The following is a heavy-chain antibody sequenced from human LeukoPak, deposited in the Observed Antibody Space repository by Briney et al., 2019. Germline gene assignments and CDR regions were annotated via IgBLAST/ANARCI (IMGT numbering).Heavy chain of an antibody. D-gene: IGHD1-7*01. CDR2: INSDGSST. V-gene: IGHV3-74*01. CDR1: GSTFSSYW. J-gene: IGHJ6*02. CDR3: ARGNSHAMDV. Sequence: GGSRRLSCAASGSTFSSYWMHWVRQAQGKGLVWVSRINSDGSSTSYADSVKGRFTISRDNAKNTLYLQMNSLRAEDTAVHYCARGNSHAMDVWGQGTTVTVSS.